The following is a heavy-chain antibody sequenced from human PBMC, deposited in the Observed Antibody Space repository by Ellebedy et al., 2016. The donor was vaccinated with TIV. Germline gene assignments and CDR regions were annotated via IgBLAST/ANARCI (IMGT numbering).Heavy chain of an antibody. CDR1: GLAHSNVILG. CDR3: ARTLLYCGGDCSYYFDF. V-gene: IGHV2-26*01. Sequence: SGPTLVKSTETLTLTCTVPGLAHSNVILGVSWIRQPAGKALEWLAHIFSNDKKSYSTSLRSRLTISKDTAKSQVVLTMTNMDPVDTATYYCARTLLYCGGDCSYYFDFWGQGALVIVSS. J-gene: IGHJ4*02. CDR2: IFSNDKK. D-gene: IGHD2-21*02.